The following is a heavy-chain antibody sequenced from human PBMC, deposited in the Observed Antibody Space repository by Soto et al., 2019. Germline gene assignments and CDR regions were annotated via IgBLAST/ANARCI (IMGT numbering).Heavy chain of an antibody. CDR1: GFTFSSYD. CDR3: ARDRKTYYYDSSGYPTGYYYYGMDV. CDR2: IGTAGDT. Sequence: GGSLRLSCAASGFTFSSYDMHWVRQATGKGLEWVSAIGTAGDTYYPGSVKGRFTISRENAKNSLYLQMNSLRAGDTAVYYCARDRKTYYYDSSGYPTGYYYYGMDVWGQGTTVTVSS. V-gene: IGHV3-13*01. D-gene: IGHD3-22*01. J-gene: IGHJ6*02.